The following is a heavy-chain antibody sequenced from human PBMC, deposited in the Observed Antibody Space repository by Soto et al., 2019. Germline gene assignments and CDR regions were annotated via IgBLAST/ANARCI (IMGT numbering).Heavy chain of an antibody. CDR3: AKDLGHYDSSGYPDYFDY. J-gene: IGHJ4*02. V-gene: IGHV3-23*01. CDR2: ISGSGGST. CDR1: GFTFSDYY. D-gene: IGHD3-22*01. Sequence: GGSLRLSCASSGFTFSDYYMICILQAPVKVLEWVSTISGSGGSTYYADSVKGRFTISRDNSKNTLYLQMNSLRAEDTAVYYCAKDLGHYDSSGYPDYFDYWGQGTLVTVSS.